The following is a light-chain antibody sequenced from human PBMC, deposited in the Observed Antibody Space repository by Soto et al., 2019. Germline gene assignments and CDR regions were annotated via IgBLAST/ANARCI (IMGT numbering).Light chain of an antibody. CDR2: GAS. V-gene: IGKV3-20*01. Sequence: DIMLTQSPGTLSLSPGERAALSCRASQSVSSSYLAWYQQKPGQAPRLLIYGASNRATGIADRFSGSGSGTDFTLTISRLEPEDFAVYYCQQYDNSPLTFGGGTKVEIK. CDR3: QQYDNSPLT. CDR1: QSVSSSY. J-gene: IGKJ4*01.